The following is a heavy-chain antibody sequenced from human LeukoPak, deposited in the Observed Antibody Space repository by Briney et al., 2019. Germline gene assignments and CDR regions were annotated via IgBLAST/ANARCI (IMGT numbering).Heavy chain of an antibody. Sequence: GGSLRLSCAASGFTFSTYGMHWVRQAPGKGLEWVAVMSFDGTHIYYADSVKGRFTISRDNSKNTLYLQMNSLRAEDTAVYYCARCSGYGMDVWGQGTTVTVSS. D-gene: IGHD3-10*02. CDR2: MSFDGTHI. V-gene: IGHV3-30*19. J-gene: IGHJ6*02. CDR3: ARCSGYGMDV. CDR1: GFTFSTYG.